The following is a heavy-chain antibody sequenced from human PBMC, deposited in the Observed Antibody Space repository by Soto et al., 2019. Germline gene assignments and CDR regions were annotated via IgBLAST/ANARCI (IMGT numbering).Heavy chain of an antibody. CDR1: GYGFTTYG. D-gene: IGHD1-1*01. CDR3: ARGRYGDY. Sequence: QVHLVQSGAEVKKPGASVKVSCKGSGYGFTTYGITWVRQAPGQGLEWMAWISAHNGNTNYAQKLQGRVTVTRDTSTSTAYMELRSLRSDDTAVYYCARGRYGDYXGXGALVTVXS. J-gene: IGHJ4*01. CDR2: ISAHNGNT. V-gene: IGHV1-18*01.